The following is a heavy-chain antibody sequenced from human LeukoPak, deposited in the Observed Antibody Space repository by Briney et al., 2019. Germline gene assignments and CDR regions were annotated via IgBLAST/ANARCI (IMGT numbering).Heavy chain of an antibody. CDR2: IHHRGIT. J-gene: IGHJ4*02. D-gene: IGHD3-16*01. V-gene: IGHV4-59*01. CDR3: ARESYGFFDY. CDR1: GGSISSYY. Sequence: PSETLPLTCTVSGGSISSYYWSWIRQPPGKALEWIGYIHHRGITNYNPSLKSRVTISVDTSKNQFSLKVNSLTAADTAVYHCARESYGFFDYWGRGALVSVSS.